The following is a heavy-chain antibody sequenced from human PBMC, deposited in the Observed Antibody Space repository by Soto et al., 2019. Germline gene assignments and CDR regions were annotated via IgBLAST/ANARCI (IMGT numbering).Heavy chain of an antibody. V-gene: IGHV3-23*01. CDR3: SRNNSGRQGSTLDI. D-gene: IGHD6-19*01. CDR1: GSTFSSSA. CDR2: ISGSGSVT. J-gene: IGHJ3*02. Sequence: PGGSLRLSCAASGSTFSSSAMTWVRQAPGKGLEWVSVISGSGSVTYYTSSVRGRFTISRDNSRNTLYLQMNNLRAEDTAVYYCSRNNSGRQGSTLDIWGQGTMVTVSS.